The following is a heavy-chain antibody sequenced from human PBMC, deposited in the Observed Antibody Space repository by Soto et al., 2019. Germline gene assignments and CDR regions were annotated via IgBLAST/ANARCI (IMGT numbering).Heavy chain of an antibody. D-gene: IGHD3-22*01. CDR1: CGSISTYY. Sequence: PSETLSLTCTVSCGSISTYYWSWIRQPPGKGLEWIGYIYYSGSTNYNPSLKSRVTISVDTSKNQFSLKLSSVTAADTAVYYCARSYDSSGYHYSMDVWGQGTTVTVSS. CDR2: IYYSGST. CDR3: ARSYDSSGYHYSMDV. J-gene: IGHJ6*02. V-gene: IGHV4-59*01.